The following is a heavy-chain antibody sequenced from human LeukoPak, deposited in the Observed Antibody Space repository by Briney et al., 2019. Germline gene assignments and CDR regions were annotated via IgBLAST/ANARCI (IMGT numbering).Heavy chain of an antibody. Sequence: ASVKVSCKPSGYTFTGYYMHWVRQAPGQGLEWMGWINPNSGGTNYAQKFQGRVTMTRDTSISTAYMELNRLRSDDTAVYYCTTDLRYSSSWSSGWFDPWGQGTLVTVSS. CDR1: GYTFTGYY. V-gene: IGHV1-2*02. CDR2: INPNSGGT. CDR3: TTDLRYSSSWSSGWFDP. J-gene: IGHJ5*02. D-gene: IGHD6-13*01.